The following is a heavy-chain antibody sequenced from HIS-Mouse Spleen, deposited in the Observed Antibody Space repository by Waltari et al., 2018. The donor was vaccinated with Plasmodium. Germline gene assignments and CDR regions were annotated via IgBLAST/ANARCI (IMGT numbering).Heavy chain of an antibody. CDR3: VRERLNYFDY. V-gene: IGHV4-59*01. J-gene: IGHJ4*02. CDR2: IYYSGST. Sequence: QVQLQESGPGLVKPSETLSLTCTVPGGSISSYYWSWIRQPPGKGLEWIGYIYYSGSTNYNPSLKSRVTISVDTSKNQFSLKLSSVTAADTAVYYCVRERLNYFDYWGQGTLVTVSS. D-gene: IGHD2-8*01. CDR1: GGSISSYY.